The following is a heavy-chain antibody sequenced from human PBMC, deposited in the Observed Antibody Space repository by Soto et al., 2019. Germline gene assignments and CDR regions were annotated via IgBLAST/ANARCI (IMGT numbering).Heavy chain of an antibody. CDR3: AGNIAAAGRRYYGMDV. Sequence: QVQLQESGPGLVKPSETLSLTCTVSGGSMSGYYWSWIRQSAGKGLEWIGRVYTSETTYYNPSLKSRVTMSLDTSKNQFSLTLYSLTDADTAVYYCAGNIAAAGRRYYGMDVWGQGTTVTVSS. J-gene: IGHJ6*02. CDR2: VYTSETT. V-gene: IGHV4-4*07. CDR1: GGSMSGYY. D-gene: IGHD6-13*01.